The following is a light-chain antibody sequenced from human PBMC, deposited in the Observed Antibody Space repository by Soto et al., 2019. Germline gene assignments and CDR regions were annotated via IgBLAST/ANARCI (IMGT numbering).Light chain of an antibody. V-gene: IGKV3-20*01. CDR1: QSVTSNS. CDR2: GAS. CDR3: QQYASSRRT. J-gene: IGKJ1*01. Sequence: EIVLTQSPGTLSLSPGERATLSCRASQSVTSNSLAWYQQKPGQAPRLLIYGASSRVTVIPDRFNGSGSGTDFTLTISGLEPDDVAVYYCQQYASSRRTFGQGTKVEIK.